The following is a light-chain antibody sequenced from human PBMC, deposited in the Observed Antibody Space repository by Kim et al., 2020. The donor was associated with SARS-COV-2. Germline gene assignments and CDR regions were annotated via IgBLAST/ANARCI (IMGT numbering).Light chain of an antibody. CDR3: GTWDSSLSAVV. Sequence: GQKVTISCSGSSSKLGNNYVSWYQQLPGTAPKLLIYDNNNRPSVIPDRFSGSKSGTSATLGITGLQTGDEADYYCGTWDSSLSAVVFGGGTQLTVL. V-gene: IGLV1-51*01. CDR2: DNN. J-gene: IGLJ2*01. CDR1: SSKLGNNY.